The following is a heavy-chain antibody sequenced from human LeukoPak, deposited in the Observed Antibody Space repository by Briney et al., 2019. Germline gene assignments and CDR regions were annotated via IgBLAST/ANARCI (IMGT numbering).Heavy chain of an antibody. CDR2: ISYDGSNK. J-gene: IGHJ5*02. CDR1: GFTFSSYG. CDR3: AKERFPDTDPNWFDP. D-gene: IGHD5-18*01. Sequence: PGGSLRLSCAASGFTFSSYGMHWVRQAPGKGLEWVAVISYDGSNKYYADSVKGRFTISRDNSKNTLYLQMNSLRAEDTAVYYCAKERFPDTDPNWFDPWGQGTLVTVSS. V-gene: IGHV3-30*18.